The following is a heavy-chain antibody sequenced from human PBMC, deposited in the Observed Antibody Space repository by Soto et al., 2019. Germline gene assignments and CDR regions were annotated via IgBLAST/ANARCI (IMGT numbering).Heavy chain of an antibody. J-gene: IGHJ5*02. Sequence: SQTLSLTCAISGVSVSSNSAAWNWIRQSPSRGLEWLGRTYYRSKWYNDYAVSVKSRITINPDTSKNQFSLQLNSVTPEDTAVYYCAREGWGRVGATIWFDPWGQGTLVTVSS. CDR2: TYYRSKWYN. D-gene: IGHD1-26*01. CDR3: AREGWGRVGATIWFDP. CDR1: GVSVSSNSAA. V-gene: IGHV6-1*01.